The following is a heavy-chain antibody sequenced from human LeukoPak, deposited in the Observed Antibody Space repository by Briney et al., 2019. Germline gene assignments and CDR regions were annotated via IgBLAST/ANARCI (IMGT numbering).Heavy chain of an antibody. J-gene: IGHJ3*02. D-gene: IGHD6-6*01. V-gene: IGHV3-11*04. CDR3: VRYSSSPSRAFDI. Sequence: PGGSLRLSCAASGFTFSDYYMSWIRQAPGKGLEWVSYISSSSTTIYYADSVKGRFTISRDNAKNSLYLQMNSLRAEDTAVYYCVRYSSSPSRAFDIWGQGTMVTVSS. CDR2: ISSSSTTI. CDR1: GFTFSDYY.